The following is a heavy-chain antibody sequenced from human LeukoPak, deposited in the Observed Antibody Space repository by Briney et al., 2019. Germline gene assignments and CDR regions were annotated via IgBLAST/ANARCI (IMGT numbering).Heavy chain of an antibody. CDR2: ISSSGSTT. V-gene: IGHV3-48*03. CDR3: ARALTTTMAPG. CDR1: GFTFSSYE. D-gene: IGHD5-18*01. Sequence: PGGSLRLSCAASGFTFSSYEMNWVRQAPGKGLEWVSYISSSGSTTYYADSVKGRFTISRDNAKNSLYLQMNSLRADDTAVYYCARALTTTMAPGGGQGTLVTVSS. J-gene: IGHJ4*02.